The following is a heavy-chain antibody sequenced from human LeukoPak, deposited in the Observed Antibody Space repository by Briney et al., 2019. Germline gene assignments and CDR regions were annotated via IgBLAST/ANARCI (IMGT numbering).Heavy chain of an antibody. CDR2: IYYSGST. D-gene: IGHD3-22*01. J-gene: IGHJ4*02. CDR3: ARVDDSSGYWN. Sequence: PSETLSLTCTVSGGSISSGDYYWSWIRQPPGKGLEWIGYIYYSGSTHYNPSLKSRVTISVDTSKNQFSLKLSSVTAADTAVYYCARVDDSSGYWNWGQGTLVTVSS. V-gene: IGHV4-30-4*01. CDR1: GGSISSGDYY.